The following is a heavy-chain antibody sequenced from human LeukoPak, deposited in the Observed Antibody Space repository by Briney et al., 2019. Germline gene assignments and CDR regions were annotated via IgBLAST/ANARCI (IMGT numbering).Heavy chain of an antibody. J-gene: IGHJ4*02. CDR3: ARAGALGAILGDIVATVNFDY. D-gene: IGHD5-12*01. Sequence: WASVKVSCKASGYTFTSYDINWVRQATGQGLEWMGWMNPNSGNTGYAQKFQGRVTMTRNTSISTAYMELSSLRSEDTAVYYCARAGALGAILGDIVATVNFDYWGQGTLVTVSS. CDR2: MNPNSGNT. CDR1: GYTFTSYD. V-gene: IGHV1-8*02.